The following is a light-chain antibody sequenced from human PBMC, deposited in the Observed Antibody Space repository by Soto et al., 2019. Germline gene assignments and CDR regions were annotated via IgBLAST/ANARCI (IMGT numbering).Light chain of an antibody. CDR1: SSDVGGYNY. CDR3: NSYASSSTPVV. CDR2: DVR. J-gene: IGLJ2*01. Sequence: QSALTQPASVSGSPGQSITISCTGTSSDVGGYNYVSWYQQHPGKAPKLMIYDVRNRPSGVSNRLSGSKSGNTASLTTSGLQAEDEADYYCNSYASSSTPVVFGGGTKLTVL. V-gene: IGLV2-14*03.